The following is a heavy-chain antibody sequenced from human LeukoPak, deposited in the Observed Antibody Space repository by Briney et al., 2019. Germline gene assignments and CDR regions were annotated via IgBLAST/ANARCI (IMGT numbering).Heavy chain of an antibody. CDR1: GGSISSYY. J-gene: IGHJ6*03. D-gene: IGHD3-16*02. CDR3: TRESEERDYVWGSYRYYYMDV. CDR2: IYYSGST. Sequence: SETLSLTCTVSGGSISSYYWSWIRQPPGKGLEWIGYIYYSGSTNNNPSLKSRVTISVDTSKNQFSLKLTSVTAADTALYYCTRESEERDYVWGSYRYYYMDVWGKGTTVTVSS. V-gene: IGHV4-59*01.